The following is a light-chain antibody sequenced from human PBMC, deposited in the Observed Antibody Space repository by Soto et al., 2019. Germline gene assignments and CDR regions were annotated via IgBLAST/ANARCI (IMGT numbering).Light chain of an antibody. J-gene: IGKJ1*01. Sequence: EIVLTQSPGTLSLSLGERATLSCRASQSVSSSYLAWYQQKPGQAPRLLIYDASSRATGIPDRFSGSGSGTDFTLTISRLEPEDFAVYYCQQYGSSPRTFGQGTKVEIK. CDR1: QSVSSSY. CDR2: DAS. CDR3: QQYGSSPRT. V-gene: IGKV3-20*01.